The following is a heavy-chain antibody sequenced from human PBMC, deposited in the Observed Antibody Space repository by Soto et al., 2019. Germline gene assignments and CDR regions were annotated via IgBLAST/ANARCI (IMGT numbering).Heavy chain of an antibody. CDR1: GFTFSSYG. J-gene: IGHJ4*02. V-gene: IGHV3-30*18. CDR3: AKDRGVDCPDNSCYFGADY. D-gene: IGHD2-2*01. Sequence: PGGSLRLSCVGSGFTFSSYGMHWVRQAPGKGLECVAVISDTGSSHYYAASVEGRFTISRENSKNTLSLHMDRLRVEDTAVYYCAKDRGVDCPDNSCYFGADYWGQGTPVTVSS. CDR2: ISDTGSSH.